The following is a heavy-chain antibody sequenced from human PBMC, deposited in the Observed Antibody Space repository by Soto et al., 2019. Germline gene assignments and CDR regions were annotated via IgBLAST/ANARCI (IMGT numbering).Heavy chain of an antibody. CDR3: ARVVRDSSGWSDYYHHYGMDV. CDR1: GGTFSSYA. J-gene: IGHJ6*02. Sequence: QVQLVQSGAEVKKPGSSVKVSCKASGGTFSSYAISWVRQAPGQGLEWIGGIIPSVSTANYAQKFPGRVTITADESTSTAYTEPSSLRSEDSAVYFCARVVRDSSGWSDYYHHYGMDVWGQGTTVTVSS. CDR2: IIPSVSTA. V-gene: IGHV1-69*12. D-gene: IGHD6-19*01.